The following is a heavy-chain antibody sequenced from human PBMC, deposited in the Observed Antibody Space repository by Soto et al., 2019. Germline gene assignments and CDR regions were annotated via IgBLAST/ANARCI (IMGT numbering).Heavy chain of an antibody. CDR2: IYYSGST. J-gene: IGHJ4*02. CDR1: GGSISSSSYY. CDR3: ATISRGYYYDSSGYYRLPLPMVDY. Sequence: QLQLQESGPGLVKPSETLSLTCTVSGGSISSSSYYWGWIRQPPGKGLEWIGSIYYSGSTYYNPSLKSRVTISVDTSKNQFSLKLSSVTAADTAVYYCATISRGYYYDSSGYYRLPLPMVDYWGQGTLVTVSS. D-gene: IGHD3-22*01. V-gene: IGHV4-39*01.